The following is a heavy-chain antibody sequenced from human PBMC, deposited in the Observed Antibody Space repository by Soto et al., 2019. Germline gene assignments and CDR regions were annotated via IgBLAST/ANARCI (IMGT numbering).Heavy chain of an antibody. CDR1: GYTFSTYG. CDR2: ISAYNHYT. V-gene: IGHV1-18*01. Sequence: QVDLVQSGPEVRKPGASVNVSCKASGYTFSTYGISWVRQAPGQGLEWMGWISAYNHYTNYAQKFQDRVTMTTDTSTNTAYMEHRSLTSGDTATYFCARVGPSREVPYPFEYWGQGTLVTVSS. CDR3: ARVGPSREVPYPFEY. D-gene: IGHD1-26*01. J-gene: IGHJ4*02.